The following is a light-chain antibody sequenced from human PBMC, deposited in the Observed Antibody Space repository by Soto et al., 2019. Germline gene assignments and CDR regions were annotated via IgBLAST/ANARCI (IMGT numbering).Light chain of an antibody. V-gene: IGKV1-27*01. CDR3: QKYNSAPWT. CDR2: AAS. J-gene: IGKJ1*01. Sequence: DIQMTQSPSSLSASLGDRVTITCRASQGISNYLAWYQQKPGKVPKLLIYAASTLQSGFPSRFSGSGSGTDFTLTISRLQPEDVATYYCQKYNSAPWTFGQGTKVEIK. CDR1: QGISNY.